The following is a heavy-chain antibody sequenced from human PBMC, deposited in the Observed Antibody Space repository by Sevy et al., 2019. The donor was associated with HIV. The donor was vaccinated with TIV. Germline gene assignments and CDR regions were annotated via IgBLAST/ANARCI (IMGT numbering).Heavy chain of an antibody. V-gene: IGHV3-23*01. Sequence: GGSLRLSCAASGFTYSSYAMSWVRQAPGKGLEWVSAISGSGGSTYYADSVKGRFTISRDNSKNTLYLQMNSLGAEDTAVYYCAKDLLGVDYCSSTSCYPRLKYYYYYYMDVWGKGTTVTVSS. CDR1: GFTYSSYA. CDR2: ISGSGGST. CDR3: AKDLLGVDYCSSTSCYPRLKYYYYYYMDV. D-gene: IGHD2-2*01. J-gene: IGHJ6*03.